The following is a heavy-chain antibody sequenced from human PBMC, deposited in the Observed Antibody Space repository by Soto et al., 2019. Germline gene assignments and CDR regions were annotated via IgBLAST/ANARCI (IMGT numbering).Heavy chain of an antibody. CDR1: GFTFSNDW. D-gene: IGHD2-15*01. V-gene: IGHV3-74*01. Sequence: EVHLVESGGGLVQPGGSLRLSCAASGFTFSNDWMHWVRQAPGKGLMWVSRINSDGSSTTYADSVKGRFTISRDNTKNTLYLQMSSLRAEDTAVYYCASGYCYGANCLGWGQGTLVTVSS. CDR2: INSDGSST. CDR3: ASGYCYGANCLG. J-gene: IGHJ4*02.